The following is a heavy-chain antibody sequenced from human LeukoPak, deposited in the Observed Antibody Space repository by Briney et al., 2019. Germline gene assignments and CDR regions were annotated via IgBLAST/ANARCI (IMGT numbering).Heavy chain of an antibody. CDR3: TFFGDYGDDS. D-gene: IGHD4-17*01. Sequence: GGSLRLSCVASGFTLSSYAMHWVRQAPGKGLEWVAFIRYDGSLKNYADSVKGRFTISRDNSKNTLYLQMNSLRAEDTAVYYCTFFGDYGDDSWGQGTLVTVSS. J-gene: IGHJ4*02. CDR2: IRYDGSLK. V-gene: IGHV3-30*02. CDR1: GFTLSSYA.